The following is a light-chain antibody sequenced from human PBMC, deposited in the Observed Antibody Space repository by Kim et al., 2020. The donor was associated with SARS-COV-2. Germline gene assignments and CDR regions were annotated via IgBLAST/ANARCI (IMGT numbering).Light chain of an antibody. Sequence: LSLSPGERATLSCRASQSINRYLAWYQQRPGQAPKLLIFDASHRATGIPARFSGSGSGTDFTLTISSLEPEDFAVYYCQQRDNWTFGQGTKVDIK. CDR2: DAS. J-gene: IGKJ1*01. V-gene: IGKV3-11*01. CDR3: QQRDNWT. CDR1: QSINRY.